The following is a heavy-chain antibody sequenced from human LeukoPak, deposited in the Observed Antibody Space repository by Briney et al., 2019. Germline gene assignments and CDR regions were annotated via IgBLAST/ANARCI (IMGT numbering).Heavy chain of an antibody. CDR2: ISVYNGNT. J-gene: IGHJ4*02. D-gene: IGHD6-13*01. Sequence: ASVKVSCKASGYTFTSYGISWVRQAPGQGLEWMGWISVYNGNTNYAQKLQGRVTMTIDTSTSTAYMELRSLRSDDTAVYFCARGQEGDKAAAGNLDYWGQGTLVTVSS. CDR1: GYTFTSYG. V-gene: IGHV1-18*01. CDR3: ARGQEGDKAAAGNLDY.